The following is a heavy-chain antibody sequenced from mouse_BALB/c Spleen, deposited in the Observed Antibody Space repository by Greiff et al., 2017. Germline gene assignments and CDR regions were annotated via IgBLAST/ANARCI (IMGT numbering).Heavy chain of an antibody. CDR1: GYAFSSYW. D-gene: IGHD1-1*01. Sequence: SGAELVRPGSSVKISCKASGYAFSSYWMNWVKQRPGQGLEWIGQIYPGDGDTNYNGKFKGKATLTADKSSSTAYMQLSSLTSEDSAVYFCARGGTVVATRWYFDVWGAGTTVTVSS. CDR3: ARGGTVVATRWYFDV. CDR2: IYPGDGDT. V-gene: IGHV1-80*01. J-gene: IGHJ1*01.